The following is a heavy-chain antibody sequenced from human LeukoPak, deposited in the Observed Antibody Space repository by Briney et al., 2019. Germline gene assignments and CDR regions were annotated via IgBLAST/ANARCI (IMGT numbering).Heavy chain of an antibody. J-gene: IGHJ6*03. CDR2: ISAYNGNT. CDR3: ARAPLNIVVVPAHMDV. V-gene: IGHV1-18*01. Sequence: ASVKVSCKASGYTFTSYGISWVRQAPGQGLEWMGWISAYNGNTNYAQKLQGRVTMTTDTSTSTAYMELRSLRSDDTAVYYCARAPLNIVVVPAHMDVWGKGTAVTVSS. CDR1: GYTFTSYG. D-gene: IGHD2-2*01.